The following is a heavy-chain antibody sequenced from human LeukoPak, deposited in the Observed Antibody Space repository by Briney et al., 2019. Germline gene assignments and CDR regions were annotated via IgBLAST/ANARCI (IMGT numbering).Heavy chain of an antibody. Sequence: ASVKVSCKASGYTFTSYYMHWVRQAPGQGLEWMGIINPSGGSTSYAQKFQGRVTMTRDTSTSTVYMELSSLRSEDTAVYYCARDPPLLYDSSGYSNVFDYWGQGTLVTVSS. CDR1: GYTFTSYY. CDR3: ARDPPLLYDSSGYSNVFDY. J-gene: IGHJ4*02. CDR2: INPSGGST. D-gene: IGHD3-22*01. V-gene: IGHV1-46*01.